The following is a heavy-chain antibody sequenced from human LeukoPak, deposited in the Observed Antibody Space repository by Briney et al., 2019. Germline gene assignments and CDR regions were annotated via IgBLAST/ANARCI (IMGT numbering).Heavy chain of an antibody. CDR3: ARDQDY. Sequence: ASVKVSCKASGYSFTNYDINWVRQAAGQGLEWMGRVNPNNGDAGFSQKFQGRVTLTSNTSLTTAYMELTSLTSEDTAVYYCARDQDYWGQGTLVTVSS. V-gene: IGHV1-8*02. CDR1: GYSFTNYD. J-gene: IGHJ4*02. CDR2: VNPNNGDA.